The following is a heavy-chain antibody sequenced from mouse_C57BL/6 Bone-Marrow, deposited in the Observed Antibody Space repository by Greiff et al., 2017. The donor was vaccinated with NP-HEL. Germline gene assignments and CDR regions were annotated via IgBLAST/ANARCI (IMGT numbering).Heavy chain of an antibody. Sequence: VKLMESGAELMKPGASVKLSCKATGYTFTGYWIEWVKQRPGHGLEWIGVINPGSGGTNYNEKFKGKATLTADKSSSTAYMQLSSLTSEDSAVYFCARTPVVAPYAMDYWGQGTSVTVSS. J-gene: IGHJ4*01. CDR1: GYTFTGYW. CDR3: ARTPVVAPYAMDY. D-gene: IGHD1-1*01. CDR2: INPGSGGT. V-gene: IGHV1-54*01.